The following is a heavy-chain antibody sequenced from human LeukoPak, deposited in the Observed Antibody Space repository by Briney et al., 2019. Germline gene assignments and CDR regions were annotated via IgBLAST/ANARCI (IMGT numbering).Heavy chain of an antibody. CDR3: AREIGPDY. V-gene: IGHV3-21*06. CDR1: GSTFSSYA. CDR2: ISSSSKYI. D-gene: IGHD2/OR15-2a*01. Sequence: PGGSLRLSCAASGSTFSSYAMNWVRQAPGKGLEWVSCISSSSKYIYYADSVKGRFTISRDNAQNSLFLQMNSLRAEDTAVYYCAREIGPDYWGQGTLVTVSS. J-gene: IGHJ4*02.